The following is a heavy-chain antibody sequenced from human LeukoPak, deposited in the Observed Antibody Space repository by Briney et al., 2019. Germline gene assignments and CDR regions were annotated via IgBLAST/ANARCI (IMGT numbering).Heavy chain of an antibody. CDR1: GFTFSSYG. J-gene: IGHJ3*01. V-gene: IGHV3-33*01. Sequence: GGSLRLSFAASGFTFSSYGMHWVRQAPGKGLEWVAVIWYDGSNKYYADSVKGRFTISRDNSKNTLYLQMNSLRAEDTAVYYCARAEGYYDSSGNDAFAFWGQGTMVTVSS. D-gene: IGHD3-22*01. CDR2: IWYDGSNK. CDR3: ARAEGYYDSSGNDAFAF.